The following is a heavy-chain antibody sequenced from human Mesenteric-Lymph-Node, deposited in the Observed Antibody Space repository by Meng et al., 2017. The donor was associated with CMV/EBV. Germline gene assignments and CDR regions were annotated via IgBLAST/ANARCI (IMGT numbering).Heavy chain of an antibody. CDR2: IYYSGST. V-gene: IGHV4-59*01. Sequence: SETLSLTCTVSGGSISSYYWSWIRQPPGKGLEWIGYIYYSGSTNYNPSLKSRVTISVDTSKNQFSLKLSSVTAADTAVYYCARDLEGGVPATIGQWGQGTLVTVSS. CDR1: GGSISSYY. CDR3: ARDLEGGVPATIGQ. J-gene: IGHJ4*02. D-gene: IGHD2-2*02.